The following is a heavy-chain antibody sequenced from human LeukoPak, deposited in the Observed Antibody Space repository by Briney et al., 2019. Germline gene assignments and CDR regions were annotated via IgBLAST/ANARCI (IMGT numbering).Heavy chain of an antibody. CDR3: ARVLYSGYVNDSGYNYGTPYYYMDV. CDR1: GGSISSSSYY. J-gene: IGHJ6*03. Sequence: PSETLSLTCTVSGGSISSSSYYWSWIRQPAGKGLEWIGRIYTSGSTNYNPSLKSRLTISVDTSKNQFSLKVSSVTAADTAVYYCARVLYSGYVNDSGYNYGTPYYYMDVWGKGTTVTVSS. V-gene: IGHV4-61*02. D-gene: IGHD5-18*01. CDR2: IYTSGST.